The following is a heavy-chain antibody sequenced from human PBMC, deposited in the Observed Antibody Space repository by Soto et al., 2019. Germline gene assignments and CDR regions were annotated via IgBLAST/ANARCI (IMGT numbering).Heavy chain of an antibody. CDR3: ARGTVRDHDFGDH. CDR1: GFTFSTYW. D-gene: IGHD4-17*01. Sequence: EVQSLESGGDLVQPGGSLRLSCAASGFTFSTYWMHWVRQVPGKGPEWVSRMSSDGSSTAYADSVRGRFIISRDNAKNTLYLQMNSLRVDDTAVYYCARGTVRDHDFGDHWGLGTLVAVSS. V-gene: IGHV3-74*01. J-gene: IGHJ4*02. CDR2: MSSDGSST.